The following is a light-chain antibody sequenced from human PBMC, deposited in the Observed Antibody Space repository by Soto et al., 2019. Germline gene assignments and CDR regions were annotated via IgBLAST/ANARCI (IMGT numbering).Light chain of an antibody. CDR2: EVS. V-gene: IGLV2-8*01. Sequence: QSALTQPPSASGSPGQTVTISCTGTSSDVGGHDYVSWYQQHPGKAPKLLIYEVSDRPSGVPDRFSGSKSGNTASLTVSGLQAEDEADYYCSSYAGSSTYVFGSGTKLTVL. J-gene: IGLJ1*01. CDR3: SSYAGSSTYV. CDR1: SSDVGGHDY.